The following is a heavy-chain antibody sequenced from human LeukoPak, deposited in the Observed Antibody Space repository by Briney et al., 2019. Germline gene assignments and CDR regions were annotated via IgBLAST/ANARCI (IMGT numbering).Heavy chain of an antibody. V-gene: IGHV3-74*01. CDR3: ARDRGLDAFDI. CDR2: INSGGSST. J-gene: IGHJ3*02. CDR1: GFTFSSYW. Sequence: GGSLRLSCAASGFTFSSYWMHWVRQAPGKGLVWVSRINSGGSSTSYADSVKGRFTISRDNAKNTLYLQMNSLRAEDTAVYYCARDRGLDAFDIWGQGTMVTVSS.